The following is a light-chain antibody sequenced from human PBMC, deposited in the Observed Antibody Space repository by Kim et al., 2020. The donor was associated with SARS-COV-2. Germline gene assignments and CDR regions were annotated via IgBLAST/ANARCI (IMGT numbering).Light chain of an antibody. Sequence: APMTASEGDRLPITCRASQSITSWLAWYQQKPGKAPKLLIYKASTVESGVPSRFSGSASGTEFTLNISSLQPDDFATYYCQQYNTFGQGTKVDIK. J-gene: IGKJ1*01. V-gene: IGKV1-5*03. CDR2: KAS. CDR1: QSITSW. CDR3: QQYNT.